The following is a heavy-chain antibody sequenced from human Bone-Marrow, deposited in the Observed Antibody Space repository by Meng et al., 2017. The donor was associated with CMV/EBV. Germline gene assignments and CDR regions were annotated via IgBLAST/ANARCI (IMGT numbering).Heavy chain of an antibody. CDR1: GFTFSSYW. V-gene: IGHV3-74*01. D-gene: IGHD3-3*01. Sequence: GESLKISCAASGFTFSSYWMHWVRQAPGKGLVWVSRINSDGSSTSYADSVKGRFTISRDNAKNSLYLQMNSLRAEDTAVYYCARTYYDFWSGYSEGAFDIWGQGTMVTVSS. CDR2: INSDGSST. CDR3: ARTYYDFWSGYSEGAFDI. J-gene: IGHJ3*02.